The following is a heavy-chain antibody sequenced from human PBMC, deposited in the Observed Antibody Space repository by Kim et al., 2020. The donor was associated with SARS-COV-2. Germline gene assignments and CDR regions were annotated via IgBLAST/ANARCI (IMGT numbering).Heavy chain of an antibody. D-gene: IGHD3-10*01. CDR2: IYYSGST. CDR3: ARGSTELWFGEFMYYFDY. Sequence: LETLSLTCNVSGCSISGHYLSWIRQPPGKGLEWIGYIYYSGSTNYNPSLKSRIPISVDTSKNQFSLKLISVTAADTAVYYCARGSTELWFGEFMYYFDYWRQGTLLTVPS. CDR1: GCSISGHY. J-gene: IGHJ4*02. V-gene: IGHV4-59*08.